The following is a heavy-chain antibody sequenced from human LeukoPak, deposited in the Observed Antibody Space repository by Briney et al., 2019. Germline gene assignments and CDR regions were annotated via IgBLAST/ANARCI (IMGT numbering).Heavy chain of an antibody. D-gene: IGHD6-13*01. CDR2: INTNSGGT. J-gene: IGHJ4*02. CDR1: RYTFTGYY. Sequence: ASVRVSCAPSRYTFTGYYMHWVRQAPGQGVEWMGWINTNSGGTNYAQKFQGRVTMTRDTSISTAYMELSRLRSDDTAVYYCASVFWYSSSWSFDYWGQGTLVTVSS. V-gene: IGHV1-2*02. CDR3: ASVFWYSSSWSFDY.